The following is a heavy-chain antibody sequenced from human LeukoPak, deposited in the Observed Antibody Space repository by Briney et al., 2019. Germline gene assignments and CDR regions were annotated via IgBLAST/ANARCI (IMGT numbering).Heavy chain of an antibody. CDR1: GFTVSSNY. D-gene: IGHD5-18*01. V-gene: IGHV3-53*01. Sequence: GGSLRLSCAASGFTVSSNYTSWVRQAPGKGLEWVSVIYSGGSTYYADSVKGRFTISRDNSKNTLYLQMNSLRAEDTAVYYCAREGYSYGYVFFDYWGQGTLVTVSS. CDR2: IYSGGST. CDR3: AREGYSYGYVFFDY. J-gene: IGHJ4*02.